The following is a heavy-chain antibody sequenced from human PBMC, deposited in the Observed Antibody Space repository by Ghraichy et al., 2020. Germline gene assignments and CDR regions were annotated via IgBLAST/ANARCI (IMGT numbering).Heavy chain of an antibody. D-gene: IGHD2-15*01. CDR1: GGSFSDYY. Sequence: SETLSLTCAVYGGSFSDYYWSWIRQPPGKGLEWIGEINHSGSTNYNPSLKSRVTISVDTSKNQFSLKLSSVTAADTAVYYCARTVVANYYYYYMDVWGKGTTVTVSS. V-gene: IGHV4-34*01. J-gene: IGHJ6*03. CDR2: INHSGST. CDR3: ARTVVANYYYYYMDV.